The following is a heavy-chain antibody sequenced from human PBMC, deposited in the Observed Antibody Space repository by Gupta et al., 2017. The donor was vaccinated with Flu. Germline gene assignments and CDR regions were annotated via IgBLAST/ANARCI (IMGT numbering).Heavy chain of an antibody. J-gene: IGHJ4*02. V-gene: IGHV3-15*01. D-gene: IGHD5-12*01. CDR1: GFTFSNAW. CDR2: IRSYFDGGTT. CDR3: ATDNTGYDSAPFFDT. Sequence: EGQLVESGGVLVKPGGSLRLSCAASGFTFSNAWMTWVRQAPGKGLEWVGRIRSYFDGGTTDYASPVKGRFTISRDESKLYLHMNSLKTEDTAVYYCATDNTGYDSAPFFDTWGQGTLVTVSS.